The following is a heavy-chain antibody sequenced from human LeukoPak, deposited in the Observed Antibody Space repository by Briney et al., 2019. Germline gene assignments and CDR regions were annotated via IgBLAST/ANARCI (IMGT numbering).Heavy chain of an antibody. CDR1: GYTFTSYG. CDR2: ISAYNGNT. V-gene: IGHV1-18*01. D-gene: IGHD1-14*01. Sequence: ASVKVSCKASGYTFTSYGLRGVRPAPGQGLEWMGWISAYNGNTNYAQKLQGRVTMTTDTSTSTAYMELRSLRSDDTAVYYCARDSDRDWNDVWGQGTLVTVSS. J-gene: IGHJ5*02. CDR3: ARDSDRDWNDV.